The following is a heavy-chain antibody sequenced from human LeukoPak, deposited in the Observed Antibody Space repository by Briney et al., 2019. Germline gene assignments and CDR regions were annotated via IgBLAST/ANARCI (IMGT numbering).Heavy chain of an antibody. CDR3: ARGVWSGNSNWFDP. Sequence: ASVKVSYKASGYTFTGYYMHWVRQAPGQGLEWMGSINPYSGGTNYAQKFQGWVTMTRDTSTSTVYMELSSLRSEDTAVYYCARGVWSGNSNWFDPWGQGTLVTVSS. J-gene: IGHJ5*02. D-gene: IGHD3-3*01. V-gene: IGHV1-2*04. CDR1: GYTFTGYY. CDR2: INPYSGGT.